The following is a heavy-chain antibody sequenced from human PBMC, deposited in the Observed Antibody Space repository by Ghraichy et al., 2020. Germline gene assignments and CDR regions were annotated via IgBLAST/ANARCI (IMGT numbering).Heavy chain of an antibody. Sequence: GGSLRLSCAASGFTVSNNYMNWVRQAPGNGLEWVAVIYSGGSADYADSVKGRFTISRHISENTLYLQINNLRTEDTAVYYCARGYSSASKYFSSGMDVWGQGTTVIVSS. CDR1: GFTVSNNY. CDR3: ARGYSSASKYFSSGMDV. J-gene: IGHJ6*02. CDR2: IYSGGSA. V-gene: IGHV3-53*04. D-gene: IGHD2-15*01.